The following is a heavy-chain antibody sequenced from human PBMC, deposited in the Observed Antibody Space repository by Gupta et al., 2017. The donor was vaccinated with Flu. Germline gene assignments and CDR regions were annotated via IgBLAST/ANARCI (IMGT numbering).Heavy chain of an antibody. CDR1: GFSFSVYN. CDR3: ARDVSRNWFDP. CDR2: ISSSSTSM. J-gene: IGHJ5*02. V-gene: IGHV3-21*06. Sequence: EVQLVESGGGLVKPGGSLRLSCVASGFSFSVYNMNWVRQAPGKGLEWVSSISSSSTSMYYADSVKGRFTISRDNAKNTLYLQMNNLRAEDTAVYYCARDVSRNWFDPWGQGTLVTVSS.